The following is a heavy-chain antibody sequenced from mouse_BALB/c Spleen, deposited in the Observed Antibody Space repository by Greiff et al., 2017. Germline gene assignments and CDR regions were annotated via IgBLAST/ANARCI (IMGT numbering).Heavy chain of an antibody. J-gene: IGHJ4*01. CDR3: AREVRRERWAMDY. D-gene: IGHD2-14*01. Sequence: EVQVVESGGGLVQPGGSRKLSCAASGFTFSSFGMHWVRQTPEKGLEWVAYISSGSSTIYYADTVKGRFTISRDNPKNTLFRQMTSLRSEDTAMYDCAREVRRERWAMDYWGQGTSVTVSS. CDR1: GFTFSSFG. CDR2: ISSGSSTI. V-gene: IGHV5-17*02.